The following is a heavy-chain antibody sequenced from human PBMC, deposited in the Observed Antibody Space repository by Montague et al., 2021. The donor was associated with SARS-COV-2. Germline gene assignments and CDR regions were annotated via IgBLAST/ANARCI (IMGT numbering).Heavy chain of an antibody. CDR2: IYPGDSDT. CDR1: GYSFTSYW. J-gene: IGHJ6*02. Sequence: QSVAEVKTPGESLKISCKGSGYSFTSYWIGWVRQMPGKGLEWMGIIYPGDSDTRYSPSFQGQVTISADKSISTAYLQWSSLKASDTAMYYCARHRGYSGYGSGYYYYDMDVWGQGTTVTVSS. V-gene: IGHV5-51*01. CDR3: ARHRGYSGYGSGYYYYDMDV. D-gene: IGHD5-12*01.